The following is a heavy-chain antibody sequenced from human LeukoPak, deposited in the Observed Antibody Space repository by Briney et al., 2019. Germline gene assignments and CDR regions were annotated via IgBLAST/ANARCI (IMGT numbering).Heavy chain of an antibody. D-gene: IGHD6-13*01. J-gene: IGHJ4*02. Sequence: PGGSLRLSCAASGFTFDDFAMHWVRQAPWKGLEWVSLISGEGGSTYYADSVKGRFTISRDNSKNSLYLQMNTLRSEDTALYYCAKGRRYSSSWYDYWGQGTLVTVSS. CDR1: GFTFDDFA. CDR3: AKGRRYSSSWYDY. V-gene: IGHV3-43*02. CDR2: ISGEGGST.